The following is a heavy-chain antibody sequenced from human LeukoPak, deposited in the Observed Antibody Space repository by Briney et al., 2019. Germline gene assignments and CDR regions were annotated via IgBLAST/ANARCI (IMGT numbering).Heavy chain of an antibody. Sequence: SETLSLTCTVSGGSISSGGYYWSWIRQPPGKGLEWIGYIYHSGSTYYNPSLKSRVTISVDRSKNQFSLKLSSVTAADTAVYYCARDGPLGFQHWGQGTLVTVSS. CDR2: IYHSGST. CDR1: GGSISSGGYY. V-gene: IGHV4-30-2*01. D-gene: IGHD3-3*02. J-gene: IGHJ1*01. CDR3: ARDGPLGFQH.